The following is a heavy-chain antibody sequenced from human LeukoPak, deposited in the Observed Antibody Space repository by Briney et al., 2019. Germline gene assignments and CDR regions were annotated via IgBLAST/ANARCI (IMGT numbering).Heavy chain of an antibody. Sequence: GASVKVSCKASGYTFTNYYMHWVGQAPGQGLEWVGIINPSGGSTSYAQKFQGRVTMTRDTSTSTVYMELSSLRSEDTAVYYCARAGSITILRGVTGSQFDYWGQGTLVTVSS. CDR3: ARAGSITILRGVTGSQFDY. J-gene: IGHJ4*02. D-gene: IGHD3-10*01. CDR1: GYTFTNYY. V-gene: IGHV1-46*01. CDR2: INPSGGST.